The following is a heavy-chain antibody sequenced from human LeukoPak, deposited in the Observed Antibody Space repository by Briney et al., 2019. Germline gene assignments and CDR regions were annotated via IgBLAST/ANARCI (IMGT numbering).Heavy chain of an antibody. CDR1: GFTFSSYA. V-gene: IGHV3-64*01. D-gene: IGHD5-18*01. Sequence: PGGSQRLSCAASGFTFSSYAMRWVRQAPGKGLEYVSAISSNGGSTYYANSVKGRFTISRDNSKNTLYLQMGSLRAEDMAVYYCARDASWIQPSHYYDYYMDVWGKGTTVTVSS. CDR2: ISSNGGST. J-gene: IGHJ6*03. CDR3: ARDASWIQPSHYYDYYMDV.